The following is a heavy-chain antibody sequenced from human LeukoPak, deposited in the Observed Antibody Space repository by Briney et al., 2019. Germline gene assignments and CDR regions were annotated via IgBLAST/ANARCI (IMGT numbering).Heavy chain of an antibody. V-gene: IGHV7-4-1*02. Sequence: GASVKVSCKASGYTFTSYATNWVRQAPGQGLEWMGWINTNTGNPTYAQGFTGRFVFSLDTSVSTAYLQISSLKAEDTAVYYCAGEYSYGSYSWAFDIWGQGTMVTVSS. J-gene: IGHJ3*02. CDR2: INTNTGNP. CDR3: AGEYSYGSYSWAFDI. D-gene: IGHD5-18*01. CDR1: GYTFTSYA.